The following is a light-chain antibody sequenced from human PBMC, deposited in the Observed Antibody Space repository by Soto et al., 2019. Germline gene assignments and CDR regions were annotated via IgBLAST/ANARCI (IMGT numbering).Light chain of an antibody. Sequence: QSVLTQPPSASGTPGQRVTISCSRSGSDIGSKTVSWYQQLPGTAPKLLIYGNDQRPSGVPARFSGSKSGNSASLAISGLQAEEEADDYGAAWDDRLNGPVFGGGTKLTVL. CDR3: AAWDDRLNGPV. CDR1: GSDIGSKT. J-gene: IGLJ2*01. V-gene: IGLV1-44*01. CDR2: GND.